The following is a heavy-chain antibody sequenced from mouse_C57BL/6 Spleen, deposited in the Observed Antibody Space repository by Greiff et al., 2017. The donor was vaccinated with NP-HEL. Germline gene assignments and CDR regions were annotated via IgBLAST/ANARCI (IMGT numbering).Heavy chain of an antibody. Sequence: QVHVKQSGAELVKPGASVKISCKASGYAFSSYWMNWVKQRPGKGLEWIGQIYPGDGDTNYNGKFKGKATLTADKSSSTAYMQLSSLTSEDSAVYFCARGEHYYGSYYFDYWGQGTTLTVSS. J-gene: IGHJ2*01. D-gene: IGHD1-1*01. CDR1: GYAFSSYW. CDR3: ARGEHYYGSYYFDY. CDR2: IYPGDGDT. V-gene: IGHV1-80*01.